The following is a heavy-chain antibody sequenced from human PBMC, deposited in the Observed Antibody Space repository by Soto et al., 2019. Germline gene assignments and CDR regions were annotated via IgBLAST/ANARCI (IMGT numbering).Heavy chain of an antibody. Sequence: EVQLVESGGNLVEPGGSLRLSCAASGFRFNIYSMNWVRQAPGKGLEWSAYITSDTKTIKYADSVKGRFTISRDNDKNFVYLYLNSLRDEDTAVYYCARSVEGHFDYWGQGTVVTVSA. J-gene: IGHJ4*02. CDR2: ITSDTKTI. CDR1: GFRFNIYS. CDR3: ARSVEGHFDY. D-gene: IGHD6-19*01. V-gene: IGHV3-48*02.